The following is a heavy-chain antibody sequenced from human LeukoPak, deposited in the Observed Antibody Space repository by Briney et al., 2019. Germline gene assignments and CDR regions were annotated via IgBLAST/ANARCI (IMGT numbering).Heavy chain of an antibody. V-gene: IGHV1-18*01. J-gene: IGHJ3*02. CDR3: ARDAGYCSSETCYDDAFDI. CDR2: ISGYNGNA. D-gene: IGHD2-2*01. CDR1: GYTFTNYG. Sequence: GASVKVSCKASGYTFTNYGLSWVGQAPGQGLEWMGWISGYNGNATYTQKLQGRVIMTTDTSTTTAYMDQRSLRSDDTAVYYCARDAGYCSSETCYDDAFDIWGQGTMVTVSS.